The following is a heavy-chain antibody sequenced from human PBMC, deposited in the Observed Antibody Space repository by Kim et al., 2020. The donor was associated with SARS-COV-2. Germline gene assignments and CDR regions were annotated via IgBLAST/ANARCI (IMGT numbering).Heavy chain of an antibody. CDR3: AREGNSGFWELLNWYFDL. J-gene: IGHJ2*01. CDR2: TYYRSKWYN. CDR1: GDSVSSNSAA. V-gene: IGHV6-1*01. D-gene: IGHD1-26*01. Sequence: SQTLSLTCAISGDSVSSNSAAWNWIRQSPSRGLEWLGRTYYRSKWYNDYAVSVKSRITINPDTSKNQFSLQLNSVTPEDTAVYYCAREGNSGFWELLNWYFDLWGRGTLVTVSS.